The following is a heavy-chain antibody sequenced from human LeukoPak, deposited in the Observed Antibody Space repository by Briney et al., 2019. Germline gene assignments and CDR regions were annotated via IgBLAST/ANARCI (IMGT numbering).Heavy chain of an antibody. V-gene: IGHV1-2*02. Sequence: GASVKVSCKASAYSFTAYFIYWVRQAPGQGLEWMGWINPTSGGTDYAQKFQGRVTMTRDTSISTAYMELSGLTSDDTAVYYCARGNRAVAGTSDYWGQGTLVTVSS. CDR1: AYSFTAYF. D-gene: IGHD6-19*01. CDR2: INPTSGGT. J-gene: IGHJ4*02. CDR3: ARGNRAVAGTSDY.